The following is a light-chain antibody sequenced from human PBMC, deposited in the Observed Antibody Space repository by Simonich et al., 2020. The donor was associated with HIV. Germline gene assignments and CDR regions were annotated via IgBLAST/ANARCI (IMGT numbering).Light chain of an antibody. Sequence: DIVMTQSPDSLAVSLGARATISCKSSQSVLYSSNNKNYLAWYQQISGQPPKLIIYWASTRESGVSDRFSGSGSGTDFTLTISSLQAEDVAVYYCQQYYDTPYTFGQGTKLEI. V-gene: IGKV4-1*01. CDR3: QQYYDTPYT. CDR2: WAS. CDR1: QSVLYSSNNKNY. J-gene: IGKJ2*01.